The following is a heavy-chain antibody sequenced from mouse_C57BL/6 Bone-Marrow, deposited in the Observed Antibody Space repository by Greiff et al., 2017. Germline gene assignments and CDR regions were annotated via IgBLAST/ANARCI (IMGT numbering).Heavy chain of an antibody. CDR1: GYTFTSYW. V-gene: IGHV1-69*01. D-gene: IGHD1-1*01. J-gene: IGHJ4*01. Sequence: VQLQQPGAELVMPGASVKLSCKASGYTFTSYWMHWVKQRPGQGLEWIGEIDPSDSYTNYNQKFKGKSTLTVDKSSSTAYMQLSSLTSEDSAVYYCAKDYDSSSGAMDYWGQGTSVTVSS. CDR2: IDPSDSYT. CDR3: AKDYDSSSGAMDY.